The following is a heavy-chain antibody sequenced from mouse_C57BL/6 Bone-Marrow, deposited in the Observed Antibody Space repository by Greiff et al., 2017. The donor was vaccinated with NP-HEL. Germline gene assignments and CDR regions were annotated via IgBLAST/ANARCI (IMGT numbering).Heavy chain of an antibody. CDR1: GFSLTSYG. CDR2: IWSGGST. V-gene: IGHV2-2*01. CDR3: ARNWYYDYGLDY. Sequence: VMLVESGPGLVQPSQSLSITCTVSGFSLTSYGVHWVRQSPGKGLEWLGVIWSGGSTDYNAAFISRLSISKDNSKSQVFFKMNSLQADDTAIYYCARNWYYDYGLDYWGQGTTLTVSS. J-gene: IGHJ2*01. D-gene: IGHD2-4*01.